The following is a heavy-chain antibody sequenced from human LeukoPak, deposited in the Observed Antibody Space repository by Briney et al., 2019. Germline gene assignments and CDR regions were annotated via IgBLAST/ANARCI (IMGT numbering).Heavy chain of an antibody. CDR2: INHSGST. J-gene: IGHJ5*02. D-gene: IGHD6-6*01. Sequence: SETLSLTCAVYGGSFSGYYWSWIRQPPGKGLEWIGEINHSGSTNYNPSLKSRVTISVDTSKSQFSLKLSSVTAADTAVYYCASSQSSSSGANWFDPWGQGTLVTVSS. CDR3: ASSQSSSSGANWFDP. V-gene: IGHV4-34*01. CDR1: GGSFSGYY.